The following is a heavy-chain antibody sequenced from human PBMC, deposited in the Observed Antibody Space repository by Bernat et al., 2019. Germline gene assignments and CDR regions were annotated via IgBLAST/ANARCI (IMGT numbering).Heavy chain of an antibody. Sequence: QVQLVESGGGVVQPGRSLRLSCAASGFTFSSYGMHWVRQAPGKGLEWVAVISYDGSNKYYAESVKGRFTISRDKSKNTLYLQMNSLRAEDTAVYYCAKEVGYCGGGSCYYYYGMDVWGQGTTVTVSS. V-gene: IGHV3-30*18. D-gene: IGHD2-15*01. CDR2: ISYDGSNK. CDR1: GFTFSSYG. CDR3: AKEVGYCGGGSCYYYYGMDV. J-gene: IGHJ6*02.